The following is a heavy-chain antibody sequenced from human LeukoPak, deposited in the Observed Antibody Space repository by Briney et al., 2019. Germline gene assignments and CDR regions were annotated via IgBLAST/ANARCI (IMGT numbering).Heavy chain of an antibody. J-gene: IGHJ5*02. Sequence: GGSLRLSCAASGFTFSSYSMNWVRQAPGKGLEWVSYISSSSSTIYYADSVKGRFTISRDNAKNSLYLQMNSPRAEDTAVYYCARDRRQAIGWFDPWGRGTLVTVSS. CDR1: GFTFSSYS. CDR2: ISSSSSTI. CDR3: ARDRRQAIGWFDP. V-gene: IGHV3-48*01.